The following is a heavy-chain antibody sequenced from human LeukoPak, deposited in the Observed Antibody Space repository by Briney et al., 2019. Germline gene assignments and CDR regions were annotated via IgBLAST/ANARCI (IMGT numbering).Heavy chain of an antibody. V-gene: IGHV3-23*01. Sequence: GGSLRLSCVASGFTFSSCAMSWVRQAPGKGLEWVSSISDSGGRTYHADSVKGRLTISRDNSKNTLFLQMNSLRAEDTAVYYCAKDCSRYYCWAYDSSGYYHWGQGTLVTVSS. CDR3: AKDCSRYYCWAYDSSGYYH. D-gene: IGHD3-22*01. J-gene: IGHJ4*02. CDR1: GFTFSSCA. CDR2: ISDSGGRT.